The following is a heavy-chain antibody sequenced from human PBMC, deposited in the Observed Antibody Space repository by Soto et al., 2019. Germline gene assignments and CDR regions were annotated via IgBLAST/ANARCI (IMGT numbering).Heavy chain of an antibody. CDR3: ARGLGLYYFDY. V-gene: IGHV1-46*01. CDR1: GYTFTSYY. CDR2: INPSGGST. Sequence: ASVKVSCKASGYTFTSYYIHWVRQAPGQGLEWMGIINPSGGSTSYAQKFQGRVTMTRDTSTSTVYMELSSLRSDDTAVYYCARGLGLYYFDYWGQGTLVTVSS. J-gene: IGHJ4*02. D-gene: IGHD1-26*01.